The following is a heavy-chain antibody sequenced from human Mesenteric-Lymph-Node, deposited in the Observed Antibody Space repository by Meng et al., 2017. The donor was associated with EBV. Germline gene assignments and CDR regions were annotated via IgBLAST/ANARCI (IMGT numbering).Heavy chain of an antibody. CDR1: EFTFSDYT. Sequence: GPWVGSGGGLVKPGGSLRLSCAASEFTFSDYTMDWVRQAPGKGLEWVSHVSGSGGSTYYADSVKGRFTISRDNSKNTLFLQMNSLGAGDTAVYYCVKDLAVAGTWGQGTLVTVSS. J-gene: IGHJ5*02. V-gene: IGHV3-23*04. D-gene: IGHD6-19*01. CDR2: VSGSGGST. CDR3: VKDLAVAGT.